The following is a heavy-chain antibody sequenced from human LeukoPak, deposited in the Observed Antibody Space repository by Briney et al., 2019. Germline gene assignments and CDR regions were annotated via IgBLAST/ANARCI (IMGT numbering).Heavy chain of an antibody. Sequence: GGSLRLSCAASGFTFSSYSMNWVRQAPGKGLEWVSSISSSSSYIYYADSVKGRFTISRDNAKNSLYLQMNSLRAEDTAVYYCARDFSDSFSSESNWFDPWGQGTLVTVSS. V-gene: IGHV3-21*01. CDR2: ISSSSSYI. CDR1: GFTFSSYS. D-gene: IGHD2-2*01. J-gene: IGHJ5*02. CDR3: ARDFSDSFSSESNWFDP.